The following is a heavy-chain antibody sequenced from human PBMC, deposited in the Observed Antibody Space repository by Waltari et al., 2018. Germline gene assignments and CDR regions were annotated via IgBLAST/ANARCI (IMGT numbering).Heavy chain of an antibody. CDR2: INNDGSST. J-gene: IGHJ3*01. D-gene: IGHD2-15*01. Sequence: EVQLVESGGGLVQPGGSLRLSCAASGFTFSRSWIPWVRQFPGKGLMWVSRINNDGSSTVYADSVKGRFTISRDDAKNTVSLQMNNLSAEDTALYYCARAGLLGAFDVWGQGTMVTVSS. CDR1: GFTFSRSW. V-gene: IGHV3-74*03. CDR3: ARAGLLGAFDV.